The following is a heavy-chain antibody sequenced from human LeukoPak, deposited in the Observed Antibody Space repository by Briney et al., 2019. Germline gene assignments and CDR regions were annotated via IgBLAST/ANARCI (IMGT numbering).Heavy chain of an antibody. J-gene: IGHJ6*03. CDR3: ARASGSHVAVYYYYYMDV. CDR2: INQDGTEK. D-gene: IGHD3-10*01. V-gene: IGHV3-7*01. Sequence: GESLRLSCAASGFSFTTYWMSWVRQAPGKGLEWVANINQDGTEKYYVDSVKGRFTISRDNAKNTLYLQMNSLRAEDTAVYFCARASGSHVAVYYYYYMDVWGKGTTVTIAS. CDR1: GFSFTTYW.